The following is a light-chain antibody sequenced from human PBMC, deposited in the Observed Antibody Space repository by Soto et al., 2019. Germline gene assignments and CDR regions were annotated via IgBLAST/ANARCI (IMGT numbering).Light chain of an antibody. CDR2: GAS. J-gene: IGKJ3*01. CDR3: QQYGSSPEIS. Sequence: DIVLTQSPGTLSLSPGERATLSCRASQTISDNYLAWYQQKPGQSPRLLISGASIRAPGIQDRFSGSGSETDFTLTISRLEPEDFAFYYCQQYGSSPEISFGPGTKVDI. V-gene: IGKV3-20*01. CDR1: QTISDNY.